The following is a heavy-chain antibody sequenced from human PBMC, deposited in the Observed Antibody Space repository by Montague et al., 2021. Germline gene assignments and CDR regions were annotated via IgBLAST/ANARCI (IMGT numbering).Heavy chain of an antibody. CDR3: AKDETRGYSYGTPDY. CDR1: GFTFDDYA. Sequence: SLRLSCAASGFTFDDYAMHWVRQAPGKGLEWVSGISRNSGNIGYADPVKGRFTISRDNAKNSLYLQMNSLRAEDTALYHCAKDETRGYSYGTPDYWGQGTLVTVSS. CDR2: ISRNSGNI. V-gene: IGHV3-9*01. D-gene: IGHD5-18*01. J-gene: IGHJ4*02.